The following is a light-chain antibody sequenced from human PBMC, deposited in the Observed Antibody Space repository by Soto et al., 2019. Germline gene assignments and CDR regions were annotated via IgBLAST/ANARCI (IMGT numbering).Light chain of an antibody. CDR3: QQYNNWPYS. J-gene: IGKJ2*01. Sequence: EIVMTQSPATLAVSPGERAALSCRASQSVSSNFVWYQQKPGQAPRLLIYGASSRATGTPDRFSGSGSGTDFTLTISSLQSEDFAVYYSQQYNNWPYSFGLGTKLEMK. CDR1: QSVSSN. CDR2: GAS. V-gene: IGKV3-15*01.